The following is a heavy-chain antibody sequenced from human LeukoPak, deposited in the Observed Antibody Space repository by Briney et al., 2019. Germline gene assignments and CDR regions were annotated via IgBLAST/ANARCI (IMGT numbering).Heavy chain of an antibody. J-gene: IGHJ4*02. CDR3: ARVPKPTIFGVVTRREKEYCFDY. CDR1: GYTFTGYY. V-gene: IGHV1-2*02. CDR2: INPNSGGT. D-gene: IGHD3-3*01. Sequence: GASVKVSCKASGYTFTGYYMHWVRQAPGQGLEWMGWINPNSGGTNYAQKFQGRVTMTRDTSISTAYMELSRLRSDDTAVYYCARVPKPTIFGVVTRREKEYCFDYWGQGTLVTVSS.